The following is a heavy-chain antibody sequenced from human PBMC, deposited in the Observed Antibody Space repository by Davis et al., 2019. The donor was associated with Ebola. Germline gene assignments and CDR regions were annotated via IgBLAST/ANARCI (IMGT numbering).Heavy chain of an antibody. J-gene: IGHJ4*02. Sequence: GESLKISCAASGFTFSSYSMNWVRQAPGKGLEWVSSISSSSSYIYYADSVKGRFTISRDNAKNSLYLQMNSLRAEDTAVYYCAKGSPVSYDRSGYSYLDYWGQGTLVTVSS. D-gene: IGHD3-22*01. V-gene: IGHV3-21*01. CDR1: GFTFSSYS. CDR3: AKGSPVSYDRSGYSYLDY. CDR2: ISSSSSYI.